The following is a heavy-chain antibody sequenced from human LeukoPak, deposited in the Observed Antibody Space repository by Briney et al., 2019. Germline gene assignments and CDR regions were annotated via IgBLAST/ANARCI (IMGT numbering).Heavy chain of an antibody. V-gene: IGHV3-9*01. J-gene: IGHJ3*01. CDR3: AKDRGGSSQLGDAFDV. Sequence: QPGRSLRLSCAASGFPFDQYTMHWIRQAPGKGLEWVSGISYTSDTIGYVDSVKGRFTISRDNSKNSLYLQMNSLRAEDTALYYCAKDRGGSSQLGDAFDVWGHGTMVSVSS. CDR2: ISYTSDTI. D-gene: IGHD2-15*01. CDR1: GFPFDQYT.